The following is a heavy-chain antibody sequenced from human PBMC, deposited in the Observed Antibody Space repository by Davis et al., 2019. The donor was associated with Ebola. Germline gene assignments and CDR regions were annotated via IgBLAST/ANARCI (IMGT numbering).Heavy chain of an antibody. V-gene: IGHV3-21*06. Sequence: GESLKISCTATGFSFRRHTMNWVRKAPGKGLEWVSLISDSGEFKFYADSVKGRFTISRDNAKTSLYLQMNNLREEDSAIYYCARDGVEDAIYNYFDPWGQGTLVTVSS. CDR1: GFSFRRHT. CDR2: ISDSGEFK. CDR3: ARDGVEDAIYNYFDP. D-gene: IGHD3-10*01. J-gene: IGHJ5*02.